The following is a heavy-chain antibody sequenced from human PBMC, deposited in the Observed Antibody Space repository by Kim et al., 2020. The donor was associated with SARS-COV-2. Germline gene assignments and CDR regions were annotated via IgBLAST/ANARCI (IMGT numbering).Heavy chain of an antibody. CDR3: ARDPYARLLVFYYSCMDV. D-gene: IGHD2-8*02. V-gene: IGHV3-21*01. Sequence: GGSLRLSCAASGFTFSSYTMHWVRQAPGKGLEWVSFITYSGSYKYYADSVKGRFTISRDNAKNTLYLQMNTLRAEDTALYYCARDPYARLLVFYYSCMDV. J-gene: IGHJ6*03. CDR2: ITYSGSYK. CDR1: GFTFSSYT.